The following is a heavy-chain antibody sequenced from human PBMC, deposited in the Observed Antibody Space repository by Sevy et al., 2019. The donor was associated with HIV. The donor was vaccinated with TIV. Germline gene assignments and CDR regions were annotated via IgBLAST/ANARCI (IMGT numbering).Heavy chain of an antibody. CDR3: AKVLSVAGRPSNMDV. D-gene: IGHD6-19*01. CDR2: IRYDGSNK. J-gene: IGHJ6*03. V-gene: IGHV3-30*02. Sequence: GGSLRLSCAASGFTFSSYGMHWVRQAPGKGLEWVAFIRYDGSNKYYADSVKGRFTISRDNSKNTLYLQMNSLRAEDTAVYYCAKVLSVAGRPSNMDVWGKGTTVTVSS. CDR1: GFTFSSYG.